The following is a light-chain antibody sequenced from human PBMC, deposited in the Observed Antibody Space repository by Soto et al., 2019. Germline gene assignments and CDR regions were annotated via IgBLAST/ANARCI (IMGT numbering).Light chain of an antibody. CDR1: QSVSRY. V-gene: IGKV3-11*01. CDR3: QHSSNWPLT. Sequence: EVVLTQSPATLSLSPGERATLSCRASQSVSRYLAWYQQKPGQAPRLLIYDASNRATGIPARFSGSGSGTDFTLTISSLEPEDFAVYYCQHSSNWPLTFGGGTKVDIK. CDR2: DAS. J-gene: IGKJ4*01.